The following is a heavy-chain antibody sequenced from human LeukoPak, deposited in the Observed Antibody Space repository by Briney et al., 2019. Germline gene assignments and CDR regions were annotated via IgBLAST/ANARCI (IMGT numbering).Heavy chain of an antibody. D-gene: IGHD5-18*01. CDR1: GFNSYSYA. V-gene: IGHV3-23*01. CDR2: IIRSDDTT. J-gene: IGHJ4*02. CDR3: AKAHTAMAPGGY. Sequence: GGSLRLSCAASGFNSYSYAMSWVRQAPGKGLEWVSGIIRSDDTTYYADSVKGRFTISRDNSKNTLYLQMNSLRAEDTAVYYCAKAHTAMAPGGYWGQGTLVTVSS.